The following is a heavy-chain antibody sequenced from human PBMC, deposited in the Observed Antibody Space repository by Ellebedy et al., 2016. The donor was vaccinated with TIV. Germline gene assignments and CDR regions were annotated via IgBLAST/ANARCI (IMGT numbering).Heavy chain of an antibody. V-gene: IGHV3-74*01. Sequence: PGGSLRLSCTASGLTLSDYWMHWVRQAPGKGLVCVSRMNREGMTHYADAVRGRFTISRDNAKNTLFLQMNSLTDEDTAVYYCARAGYCDKDLCNTPNHWGPGTPVAVSS. CDR2: MNREGMT. CDR3: ARAGYCDKDLCNTPNH. CDR1: GLTLSDYW. J-gene: IGHJ4*02. D-gene: IGHD2-15*01.